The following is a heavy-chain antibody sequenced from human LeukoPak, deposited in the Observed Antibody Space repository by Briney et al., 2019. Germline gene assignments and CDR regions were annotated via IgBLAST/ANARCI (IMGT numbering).Heavy chain of an antibody. CDR2: ISSSSSYI. Sequence: RGSLRLSCAASGFTFSSYSMNWVRQAPGKGLEWVSSISSSSSYIYYADSVKGRFTISRDNAKNSLYLQMNSLRAEDTAVYYCAREREQQLAFDYWGQGTLVTVSS. V-gene: IGHV3-21*01. CDR1: GFTFSSYS. D-gene: IGHD6-13*01. J-gene: IGHJ4*02. CDR3: AREREQQLAFDY.